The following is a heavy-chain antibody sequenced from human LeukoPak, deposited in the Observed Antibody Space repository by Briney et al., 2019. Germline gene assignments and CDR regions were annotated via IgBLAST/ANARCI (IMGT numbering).Heavy chain of an antibody. J-gene: IGHJ4*02. D-gene: IGHD2-2*01. CDR2: ISSSSSSI. CDR1: GFTFRSYT. Sequence: GGSLRLSCAASGFTFRSYTMNWVRQAPGKGLEWVSSISSSSSSIYYADSVKGRFTISRDNAKKSLYLQMNSLRAEHTTMYYCARGFCTSTSCYGSYWGQGTLVTVS. CDR3: ARGFCTSTSCYGSY. V-gene: IGHV3-21*01.